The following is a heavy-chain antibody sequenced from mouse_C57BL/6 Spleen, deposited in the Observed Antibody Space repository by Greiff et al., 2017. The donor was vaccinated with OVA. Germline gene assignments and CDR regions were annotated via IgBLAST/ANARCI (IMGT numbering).Heavy chain of an antibody. Sequence: VQLQQSGAELVRPGSSVKLSCKASGYTFTSYWMDWVKQRPGQGLEWIGNIYPSDSETHYNQKFKDKATLTVDKSSSTAYMQLSSLTSEDSAVYYCARGASGDYFDYWGQGTTLTVSS. CDR3: ARGASGDYFDY. CDR1: GYTFTSYW. J-gene: IGHJ2*01. D-gene: IGHD3-1*01. CDR2: IYPSDSET. V-gene: IGHV1-61*01.